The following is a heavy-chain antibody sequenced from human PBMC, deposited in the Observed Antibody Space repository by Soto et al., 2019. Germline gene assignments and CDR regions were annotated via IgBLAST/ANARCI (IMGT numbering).Heavy chain of an antibody. CDR2: SSATGAGT. J-gene: IGHJ4*02. CDR1: GFTFSSYG. V-gene: IGHV3-23*01. Sequence: EVQLLESGGGLVQPGGSLRLSCAASGFTFSSYGMTWVRQAPGKGLEWVSFSSATGAGTYYADSVKGRFTISRDNSKNVLDLQMTGLRADDTAVYYCAKDRRAGGNYGFYSDFWGQGALVIVSS. CDR3: AKDRRAGGNYGFYSDF. D-gene: IGHD1-7*01.